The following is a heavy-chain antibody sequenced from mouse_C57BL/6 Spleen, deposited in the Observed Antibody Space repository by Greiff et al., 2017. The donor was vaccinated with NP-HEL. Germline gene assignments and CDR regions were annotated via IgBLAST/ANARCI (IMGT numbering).Heavy chain of an antibody. CDR1: GYTFTNYW. CDR3: ARGDSGYPGYFDY. V-gene: IGHV1-63*01. CDR2: IYPGGGYT. D-gene: IGHD2-2*01. Sequence: VKLQESGAELVRPGTSVKMSCKASGYTFTNYWIGWAKQRPGHGLEWIGDIYPGGGYTNYNEKFKGKATLTADKSSSTAYMQFSSLTSEDSAIYYCARGDSGYPGYFDYWGQGTTLTVSS. J-gene: IGHJ2*01.